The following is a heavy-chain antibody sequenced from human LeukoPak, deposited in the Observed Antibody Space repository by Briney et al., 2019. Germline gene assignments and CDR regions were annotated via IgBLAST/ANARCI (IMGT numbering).Heavy chain of an antibody. D-gene: IGHD3-9*01. J-gene: IGHJ3*02. V-gene: IGHV1-69*10. CDR3: AGCAPYYDILTGYYIDAFDI. Sequence: SVKVSCKASGGTFSSYAISWVRQAPGQGLEWMGGIIPILGAANYAQKFQGRVTITADKSTSTAYMELSSLRSEDTAVYYCAGCAPYYDILTGYYIDAFDIWGQGTMVTVSS. CDR1: GGTFSSYA. CDR2: IIPILGAA.